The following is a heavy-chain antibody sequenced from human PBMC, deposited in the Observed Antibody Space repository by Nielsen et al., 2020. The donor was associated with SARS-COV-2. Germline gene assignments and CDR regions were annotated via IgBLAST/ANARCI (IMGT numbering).Heavy chain of an antibody. V-gene: IGHV3-30*18. D-gene: IGHD6-19*01. CDR1: GFTFSTYG. Sequence: SCAASGFTFSTYGMHWVRQAPGKGLEWVAVISYDGSNKYYADSVKGRFTISRDNSKNSLYLQMDSLRTEDTASYFCAKDDSSGLGFDYWGQGTLVTVSS. CDR3: AKDDSSGLGFDY. CDR2: ISYDGSNK. J-gene: IGHJ4*02.